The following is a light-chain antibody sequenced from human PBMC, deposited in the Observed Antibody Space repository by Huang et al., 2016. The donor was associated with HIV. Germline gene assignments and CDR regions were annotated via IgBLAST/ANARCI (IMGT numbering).Light chain of an antibody. J-gene: IGKJ3*01. CDR2: AAS. CDR3: QQYNDFRRT. Sequence: QGGCAGGWGTRPCGCSEIGRSYLAWYQQKPGQAPRRLRCAASTGATGVPARFSGSGAGTEFTLTISTLQSEDSAVYYCQQYNDFRRTFGPGTRVEIK. CDR1: EIGRSY. V-gene: IGKV3-15*01.